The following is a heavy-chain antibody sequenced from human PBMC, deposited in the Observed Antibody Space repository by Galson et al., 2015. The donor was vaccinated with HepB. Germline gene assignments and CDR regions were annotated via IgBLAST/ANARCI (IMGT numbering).Heavy chain of an antibody. Sequence: SETLSLTCTVSGGSISSSSYYWGWIRQPPGKGLEWIGSIYYSGSTYYNPSLKSRVTISVDTSKNQFSLKLSSVTAADTAVYYCARHVIVVAVAGTGAYFDYWGQGTLVTVSS. D-gene: IGHD6-19*01. V-gene: IGHV4-39*01. CDR3: ARHVIVVAVAGTGAYFDY. J-gene: IGHJ4*02. CDR1: GGSISSSSYY. CDR2: IYYSGST.